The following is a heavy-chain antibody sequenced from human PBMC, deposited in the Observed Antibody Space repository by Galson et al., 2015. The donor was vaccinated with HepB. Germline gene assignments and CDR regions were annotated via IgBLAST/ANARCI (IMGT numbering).Heavy chain of an antibody. Sequence: SLRLSCAASGFTFSSYAMHWVRQAPGKGLEWVAVISYDGSNKYYADSVKGRFTISRDNSKNTLYLQMNSLRAEDTAVYYCARDDTQYSSGWYGAFDIWGQGTMVTVSS. CDR1: GFTFSSYA. CDR2: ISYDGSNK. CDR3: ARDDTQYSSGWYGAFDI. D-gene: IGHD6-19*01. J-gene: IGHJ3*02. V-gene: IGHV3-30*04.